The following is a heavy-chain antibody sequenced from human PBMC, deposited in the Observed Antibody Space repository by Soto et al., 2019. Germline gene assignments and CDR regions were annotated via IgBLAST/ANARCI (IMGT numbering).Heavy chain of an antibody. J-gene: IGHJ4*02. D-gene: IGHD1-1*01. Sequence: SETLSLTCTVSGGSISSYYRSWIRQPPGKGLEWIGYIYYSGSTNYNPSLKSRVTISVDTSKNQFSLKLSSVTAADTAVYYCANPIPKTGTTFGFWGQGTLVTVSS. CDR3: ANPIPKTGTTFGF. CDR1: GGSISSYY. CDR2: IYYSGST. V-gene: IGHV4-59*01.